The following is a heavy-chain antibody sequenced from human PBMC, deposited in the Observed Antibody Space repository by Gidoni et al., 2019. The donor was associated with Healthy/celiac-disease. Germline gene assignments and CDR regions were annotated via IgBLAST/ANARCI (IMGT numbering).Heavy chain of an antibody. CDR2: ISGSGGST. J-gene: IGHJ4*02. Sequence: EVQLLESGGGLVQPGGSLRLSCAASGFTFSSYAMSWVRQAPGKGLELVSAISGSGGSTYYADSVKGRFTISRDNSKNTLYLQMNSLRAEDTAVYYCATPPSYDSSGYFFDYWGQGTLVTVSS. D-gene: IGHD3-22*01. CDR1: GFTFSSYA. V-gene: IGHV3-23*01. CDR3: ATPPSYDSSGYFFDY.